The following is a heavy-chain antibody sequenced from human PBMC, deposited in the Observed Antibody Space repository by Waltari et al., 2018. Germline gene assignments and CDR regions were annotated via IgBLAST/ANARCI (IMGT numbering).Heavy chain of an antibody. CDR3: ARGMSAAWEGYYYYMDV. CDR1: GGSFSGYY. D-gene: IGHD2-15*01. J-gene: IGHJ6*03. V-gene: IGHV4-34*01. CDR2: INHSGST. Sequence: QVQLQQWGAGLLKPSETLSLTCAVYGGSFSGYYWSWIRQPPGKGLEWIGEINHSGSTNYNPSLKSRVTISVDTSKNQFSLKLSSVTAADTAVYYCARGMSAAWEGYYYYMDVWGKGTTVTVSS.